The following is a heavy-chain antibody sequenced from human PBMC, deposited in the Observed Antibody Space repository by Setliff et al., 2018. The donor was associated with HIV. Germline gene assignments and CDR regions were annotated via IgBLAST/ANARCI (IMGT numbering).Heavy chain of an antibody. V-gene: IGHV4-4*02. CDR3: ARLYTNYGSWYLDP. CDR2: IDHSGTT. D-gene: IGHD3-10*01. J-gene: IGHJ5*02. Sequence: SETLSLTCAVSGGSIFTTNTWWAWVRQPPGKGLEWIGEIDHSGTTNYNPSLKNRLTLSVDKSKNHFSLRMTSVTAADAAVYYCARLYTNYGSWYLDPWGQGTLVTVSS. CDR1: GGSIFTTNTW.